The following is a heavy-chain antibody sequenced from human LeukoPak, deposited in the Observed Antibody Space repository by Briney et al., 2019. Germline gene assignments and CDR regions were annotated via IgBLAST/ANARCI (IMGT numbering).Heavy chain of an antibody. J-gene: IGHJ4*02. Sequence: GGSLRLSCAASGFTFSSYEMNWVRQAPGKGLEWVSYISSSGSTIYYADSVKGRFTISRDNAKNSLYLQMNSLKTEDTAVYYCTRYYDISGYYPYYFDYWGQGTLVTVSS. CDR2: ISSSGSTI. V-gene: IGHV3-48*03. CDR1: GFTFSSYE. D-gene: IGHD3-22*01. CDR3: TRYYDISGYYPYYFDY.